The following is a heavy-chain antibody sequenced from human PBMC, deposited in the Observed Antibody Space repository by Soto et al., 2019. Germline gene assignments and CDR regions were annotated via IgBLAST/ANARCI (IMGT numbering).Heavy chain of an antibody. CDR1: DKSISKDIW. V-gene: IGHV4-4*02. J-gene: IGHJ4*02. Sequence: QVLLQEPGPGVVKPAGTLSLTCVVSDKSISKDIWWNWVRQPPGQGLEWIGEVHHTKGALYNPALRSRITVSADLFNSKSFLEVHSLGAAYTAVYYCARAGFWNLDSWGQGTPVTVSS. CDR3: ARAGFWNLDS. CDR2: VHHTKGA. D-gene: IGHD1-1*01.